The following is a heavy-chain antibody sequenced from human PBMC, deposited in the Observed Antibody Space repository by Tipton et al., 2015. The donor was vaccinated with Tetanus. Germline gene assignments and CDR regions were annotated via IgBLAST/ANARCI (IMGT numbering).Heavy chain of an antibody. J-gene: IGHJ4*02. CDR1: GVSVTTYH. Sequence: LRLSCNVSGVSVTTYHWSWIRQPPGKGLEWIGYITDTGRTNYSPSLRNRLTISIDTSKTHFSLRLDSVTAADTAVYYCVRGRGLGAYSYGFEYWGPGALVTVSS. CDR2: ITDTGRT. CDR3: VRGRGLGAYSYGFEY. D-gene: IGHD5-18*01. V-gene: IGHV4-59*02.